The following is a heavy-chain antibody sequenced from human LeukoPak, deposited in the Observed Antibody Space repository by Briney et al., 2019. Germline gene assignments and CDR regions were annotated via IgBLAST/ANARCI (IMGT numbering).Heavy chain of an antibody. J-gene: IGHJ5*02. CDR1: GFTFSDYY. CDR3: ARDKSYSTLPGTSRNWFDP. Sequence: GGSLRLSCAASGFTFSDYYMSWIRQAPGKGLEWVSYISSSGSTIYYADSVKGRFTISRDNAKNSLYLQMNSLRAEDTAVYYCARDKSYSTLPGTSRNWFDPRGQGTLVTVSS. D-gene: IGHD1-14*01. CDR2: ISSSGSTI. V-gene: IGHV3-11*04.